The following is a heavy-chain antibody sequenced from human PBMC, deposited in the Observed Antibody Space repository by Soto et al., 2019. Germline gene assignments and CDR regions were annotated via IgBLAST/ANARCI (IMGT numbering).Heavy chain of an antibody. D-gene: IGHD2-2*01. V-gene: IGHV1-69*01. CDR2: IIPISGTA. CDR1: GGTFSSYA. Sequence: QVQLVQSGAEVKKPGSSVKVSCKASGGTFSSYAISWVRQAPGQGLEWMGGIIPISGTANYAQKFQGRVKITADESTRTAYMGLSSLRSEDTAVYYCARSQGSSTSLEIYYYYYYGMDVWGQGTTVTVSS. CDR3: ARSQGSSTSLEIYYYYYYGMDV. J-gene: IGHJ6*02.